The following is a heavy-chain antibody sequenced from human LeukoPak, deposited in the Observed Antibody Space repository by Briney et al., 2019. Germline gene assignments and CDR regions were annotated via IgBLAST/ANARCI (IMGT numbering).Heavy chain of an antibody. J-gene: IGHJ5*02. Sequence: SETLSLTCAVYGGSSSGYYWSWIRQPPGKGLEWIGEINHSGSTNYNPSLKSRVTISVDTSKNQFSLKLSSVTAADTAVYYCARGKGVGARARFDPWGQGTLVTVSS. CDR3: ARGKGVGARARFDP. CDR1: GGSSSGYY. CDR2: INHSGST. D-gene: IGHD1-26*01. V-gene: IGHV4-34*01.